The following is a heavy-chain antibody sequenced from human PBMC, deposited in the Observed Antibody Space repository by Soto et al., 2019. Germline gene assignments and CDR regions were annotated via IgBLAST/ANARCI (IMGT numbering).Heavy chain of an antibody. Sequence: PGESLKISCVASGFTFSSYSVNWVRQAPGKGLEWVSGLSGSGTSTYYADSVKGRFTISRDNSRATLFLQMNSLTADDTAVYYCAKATTNGGWFNPFDSWGQGALVTVSS. J-gene: IGHJ4*02. D-gene: IGHD6-19*01. CDR3: AKATTNGGWFNPFDS. V-gene: IGHV3-23*01. CDR1: GFTFSSYS. CDR2: LSGSGTST.